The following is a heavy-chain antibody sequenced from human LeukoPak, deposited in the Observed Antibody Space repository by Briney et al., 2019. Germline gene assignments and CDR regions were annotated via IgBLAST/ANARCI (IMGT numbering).Heavy chain of an antibody. Sequence: SETLSLTCTVSGGSISSYYWSWIRQPPGKGLEWIGYIYYSGSTNYNPSLKSRVTISVDTSRNQFSLKLSSVTAADTAVYYCARDRDGYNYDDYWGQGTLVTVSS. CDR1: GGSISSYY. V-gene: IGHV4-59*01. J-gene: IGHJ4*02. CDR2: IYYSGST. CDR3: ARDRDGYNYDDY. D-gene: IGHD5-24*01.